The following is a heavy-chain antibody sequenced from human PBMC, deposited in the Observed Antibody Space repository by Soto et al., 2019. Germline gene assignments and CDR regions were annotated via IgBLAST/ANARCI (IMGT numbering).Heavy chain of an antibody. D-gene: IGHD6-6*01. CDR1: GFTFSSYG. CDR2: IWYDGSNK. V-gene: IGHV3-33*01. J-gene: IGHJ6*02. CDR3: ARDPGYSSSRYYYYGMDV. Sequence: GGSLRLSCAASGFTFSSYGMHWVRQAPGKGLEWVAVIWYDGSNKYYADSVKGRFTISRDNSKNTLYLQMNSLRAEDTAVYYCARDPGYSSSRYYYYGMDVWGQGTTVTVSS.